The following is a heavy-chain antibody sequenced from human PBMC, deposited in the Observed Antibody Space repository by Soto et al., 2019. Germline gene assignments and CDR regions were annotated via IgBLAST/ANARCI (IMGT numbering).Heavy chain of an antibody. Sequence: QVQLQESGPGLVKPSETLSLTCTVSGGSISSYYWSWIRQPPGKGLEWIGYIYYSGSTNYNPSLKSRVTISVDTSKNQSSLKLTSVTAADTAVYYWARRYSSGFDYWGQGTLVTVSS. CDR3: ARRYSSGFDY. D-gene: IGHD6-19*01. J-gene: IGHJ4*02. CDR1: GGSISSYY. CDR2: IYYSGST. V-gene: IGHV4-59*08.